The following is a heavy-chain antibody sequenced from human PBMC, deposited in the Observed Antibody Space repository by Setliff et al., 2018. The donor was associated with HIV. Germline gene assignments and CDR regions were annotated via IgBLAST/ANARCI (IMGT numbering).Heavy chain of an antibody. CDR1: GFTFSSYA. Sequence: PGGSLRLSCAASGFTFSSYAMHWVRQAPGKGLEWVAVISYDGSNKYYADSVKGRFTISRDNSKNTLYLQMNSLRAEDTAVYYCARGSSSWYGVGYFDLWGRCTLVTVSS. J-gene: IGHJ2*01. D-gene: IGHD6-13*01. CDR3: ARGSSSWYGVGYFDL. CDR2: ISYDGSNK. V-gene: IGHV3-30*04.